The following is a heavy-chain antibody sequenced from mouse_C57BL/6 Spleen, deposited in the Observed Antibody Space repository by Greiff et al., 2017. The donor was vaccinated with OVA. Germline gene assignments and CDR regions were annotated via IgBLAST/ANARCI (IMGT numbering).Heavy chain of an antibody. CDR2: ICSGGST. CDR1: GFSLTSYG. J-gene: IGHJ4*01. V-gene: IGHV2-2*01. Sequence: VQLQQSGPGLVQPSQSLSLTCTASGFSLTSYGVHWVRQSPGKGLEWLGVICSGGSTDYNAAFISSLSISKDKSKSQVFFKMNSLQADDTAIYYCARMGSHYAMDYWGQGTSVTVSS. D-gene: IGHD3-1*01. CDR3: ARMGSHYAMDY.